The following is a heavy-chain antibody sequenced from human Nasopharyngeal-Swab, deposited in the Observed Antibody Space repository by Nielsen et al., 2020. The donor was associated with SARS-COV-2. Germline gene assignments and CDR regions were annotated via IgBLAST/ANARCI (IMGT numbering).Heavy chain of an antibody. J-gene: IGHJ5*02. CDR3: AKGKEAIVVVPGILNWFDP. Sequence: GGSLRLSCAASGFTFGDYAMHWVRQAPGKGLEWVSGISWNSGSIGYADSVKGRFTISRDNAKNSLYLQMNSLRAADTALYYCAKGKEAIVVVPGILNWFDPWGQGTLITVSS. CDR2: ISWNSGSI. V-gene: IGHV3-9*01. CDR1: GFTFGDYA. D-gene: IGHD2-2*01.